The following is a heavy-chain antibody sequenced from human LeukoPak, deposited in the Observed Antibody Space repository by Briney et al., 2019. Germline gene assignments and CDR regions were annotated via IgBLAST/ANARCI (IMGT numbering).Heavy chain of an antibody. Sequence: GGSLRLSCAASGFTFSSYAMSWVRQAPGKGLEWVSAISGSGGSTYYADSVKGRFTISRDNSKNTLYLQMNSLRAEDTAVYYCTKEGFDFWSGQDAFDIWGQGTMVTVSS. D-gene: IGHD3-3*01. CDR3: TKEGFDFWSGQDAFDI. J-gene: IGHJ3*02. CDR2: ISGSGGST. CDR1: GFTFSSYA. V-gene: IGHV3-23*01.